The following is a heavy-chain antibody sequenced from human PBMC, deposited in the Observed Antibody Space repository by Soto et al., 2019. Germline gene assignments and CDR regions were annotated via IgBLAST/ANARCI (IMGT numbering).Heavy chain of an antibody. CDR3: AKDYGDHHGGYYFDY. D-gene: IGHD4-17*01. Sequence: QVQLVESGGGVVQPGRSLRLSCAASGFTFSSYGMHWVRQAPGKGLEWVAVISYDGSNKYYADSVKGRFTISRDNSKNTLYLQMNSLRAEDTAVYYCAKDYGDHHGGYYFDYWGQGTLVTVSS. J-gene: IGHJ4*02. V-gene: IGHV3-30*18. CDR1: GFTFSSYG. CDR2: ISYDGSNK.